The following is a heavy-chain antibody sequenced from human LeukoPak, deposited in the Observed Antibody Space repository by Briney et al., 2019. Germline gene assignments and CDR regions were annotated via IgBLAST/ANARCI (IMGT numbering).Heavy chain of an antibody. D-gene: IGHD4-17*01. V-gene: IGHV1-69*04. CDR2: IIPILGIA. Sequence: SVKVSCKASGYTFTGYYMPWVRQAPGQGLEWKGRIIPILGIANYAQKFQGRVTITADKSTSTAYMELSSLRSEDTAVYYCARARSVTTPYFDYWGQGTLVTVSS. CDR3: ARARSVTTPYFDY. J-gene: IGHJ4*02. CDR1: GYTFTGYY.